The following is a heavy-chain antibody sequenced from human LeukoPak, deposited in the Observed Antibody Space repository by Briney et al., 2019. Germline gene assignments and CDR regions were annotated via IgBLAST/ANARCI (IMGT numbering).Heavy chain of an antibody. D-gene: IGHD3-22*01. V-gene: IGHV4-39*07. J-gene: IGHJ3*02. CDR3: AREGRYYYDSMSAFDI. CDR2: IFYNGNT. Sequence: SETLSLTCTVSGGSISSSNYYWGWIRQPPGKGLEWIGSIFYNGNTYYNPSLKSRVTISVDTSKNQFSLKLSSVTAADTAVYYCAREGRYYYDSMSAFDIWGQGTMVTVSS. CDR1: GGSISSSNYY.